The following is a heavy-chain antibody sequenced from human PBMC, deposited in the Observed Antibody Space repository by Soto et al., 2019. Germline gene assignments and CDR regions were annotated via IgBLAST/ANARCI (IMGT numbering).Heavy chain of an antibody. Sequence: QLQLQESGPGLVKPSETLSLTCTVSGGSISSSSYYWGWIRQPPGKGLEWIGSIYYSGSTYFNPSLKSRVTISVDTSKNQFSLKLSSVTAADTAXXXXXXXXXXXXXFDYWGQGTLVTVSS. V-gene: IGHV4-39*01. CDR2: IYYSGST. CDR1: GGSISSSSYY. CDR3: XXXXXXXXXFDY. J-gene: IGHJ4*02.